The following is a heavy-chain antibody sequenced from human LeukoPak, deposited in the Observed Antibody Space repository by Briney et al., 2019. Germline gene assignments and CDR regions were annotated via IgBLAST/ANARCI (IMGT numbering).Heavy chain of an antibody. CDR3: AKPAISSRGWYYDY. CDR2: INDSGGST. D-gene: IGHD6-19*01. Sequence: ETLSLTCTVSGGSISSGSYYWSWIRQPAGKGLEWVSAINDSGGSTYYADSVKGRFTISRDNSKNTLYPQMNSLRAEDTAVYYCAKPAISSRGWYYDYWGQGTLVTVSS. J-gene: IGHJ4*02. V-gene: IGHV3-23*01. CDR1: GGSISSGSYY.